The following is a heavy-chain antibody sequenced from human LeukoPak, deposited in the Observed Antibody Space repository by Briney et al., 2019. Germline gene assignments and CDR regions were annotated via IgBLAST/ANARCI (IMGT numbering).Heavy chain of an antibody. Sequence: PSQTLSLTCTLSGGSHSSGDYYWSWIRQSPGKGLEWIGYIYHSGTTYYNPSLKSRLSMSVDTSKNQFSLNLTSVTPADTAVYYCARTGGYYYLYYYHGMDVWGQGTTVTVSS. CDR1: GGSHSSGDYY. D-gene: IGHD3-10*01. J-gene: IGHJ6*02. CDR3: ARTGGYYYLYYYHGMDV. V-gene: IGHV4-30-4*01. CDR2: IYHSGTT.